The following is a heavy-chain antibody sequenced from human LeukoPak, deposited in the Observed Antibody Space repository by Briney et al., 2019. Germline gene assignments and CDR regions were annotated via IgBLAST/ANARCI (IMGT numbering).Heavy chain of an antibody. D-gene: IGHD3-3*01. J-gene: IGHJ4*02. CDR2: ISYDGSNK. V-gene: IGHV3-30*18. CDR3: AKDKALRFLEWLDY. CDR1: GFTFSSYG. Sequence: GGSLRFSCAASGFTFSSYGMHWVRQAPGKGLEWVAVISYDGSNKYYADSVKGRFTISRDNSKNTLYLQMNSLRAEDTAVYYCAKDKALRFLEWLDYRGQGTLVTVSS.